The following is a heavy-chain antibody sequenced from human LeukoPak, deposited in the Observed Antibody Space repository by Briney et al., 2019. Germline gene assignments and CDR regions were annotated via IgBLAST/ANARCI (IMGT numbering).Heavy chain of an antibody. CDR2: IYYSGST. Sequence: PSETLSLTCTVSGGSISSSSYYWGWIRQPPGKGLEWIGSIYYSGSTYYNPSLKSRVTISVDTSKNQFSLKLSSVTAADTAVYYCAVSSGYYYGAFDIWGQGTMVTVSS. D-gene: IGHD3-22*01. J-gene: IGHJ3*02. V-gene: IGHV4-39*07. CDR1: GGSISSSSYY. CDR3: AVSSGYYYGAFDI.